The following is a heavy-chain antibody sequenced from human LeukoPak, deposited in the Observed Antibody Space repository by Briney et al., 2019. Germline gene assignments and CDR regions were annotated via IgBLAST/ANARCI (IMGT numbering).Heavy chain of an antibody. V-gene: IGHV4-39*07. CDR3: ARLQDSDTAYVDC. J-gene: IGHJ4*02. D-gene: IGHD2-15*01. CDR1: GGSISSSSYY. Sequence: PSETLSLTCTVSGGSISSSSYYWGWIRQPPGKGLEWIGSIYYSGSTYYNPSLKSRVTISVDTSKNQFSLKLRSVTAADTAVYYCARLQDSDTAYVDCWGQGTLVTVSS. CDR2: IYYSGST.